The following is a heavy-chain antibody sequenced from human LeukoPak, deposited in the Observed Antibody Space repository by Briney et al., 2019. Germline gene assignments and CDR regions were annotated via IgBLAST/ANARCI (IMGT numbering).Heavy chain of an antibody. Sequence: SETLSLTCTVSGGSISSGSYYWSWIRQPAGKGLEWIGRIYTSGSTSYNPSLKSRVTISVDTSKNQFSLKLSSVTAADTAVYYCARVPAAAGIDYWGQGTLVTVSS. V-gene: IGHV4-61*02. CDR1: GGSISSGSYY. D-gene: IGHD6-13*01. CDR2: IYTSGST. CDR3: ARVPAAAGIDY. J-gene: IGHJ4*02.